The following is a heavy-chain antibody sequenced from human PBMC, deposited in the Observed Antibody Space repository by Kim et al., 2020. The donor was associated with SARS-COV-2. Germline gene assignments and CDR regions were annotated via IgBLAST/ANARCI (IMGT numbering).Heavy chain of an antibody. J-gene: IGHJ4*02. Sequence: ASVKVSCKASGYTFTSYYMHWVRQAPGQGLEWMGIINPSGGSTSYAQKFQGRVTMTRDTSTSTVYMELSSLRSEDTAVYYCARAGYYYDSSGRYYFDYWGQGTLVTVSS. CDR2: INPSGGST. CDR1: GYTFTSYY. D-gene: IGHD3-22*01. V-gene: IGHV1-46*01. CDR3: ARAGYYYDSSGRYYFDY.